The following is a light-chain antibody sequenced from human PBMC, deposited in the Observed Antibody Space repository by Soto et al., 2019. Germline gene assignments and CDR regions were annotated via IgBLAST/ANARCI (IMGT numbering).Light chain of an antibody. CDR3: CSYATGSIYV. CDR2: EVV. J-gene: IGLJ1*01. Sequence: LTQPASVSGSPGQSITISCTGTSSDVGYYNYVSWFQQHPGKAPKLMISEVVNRPSGVSIRFSGSKSGDTASLTITGLQAEDEADYYCCSYATGSIYVFGIGTKVTVL. V-gene: IGLV2-14*01. CDR1: SSDVGYYNY.